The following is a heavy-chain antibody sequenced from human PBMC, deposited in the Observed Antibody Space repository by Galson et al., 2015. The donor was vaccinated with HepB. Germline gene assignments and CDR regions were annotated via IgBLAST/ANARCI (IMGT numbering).Heavy chain of an antibody. D-gene: IGHD2-8*01. V-gene: IGHV3-48*01. Sequence: SLRLSCAASGFTFSSYSMNWVRQAPGKGLEWVSYISSSSSTIYYADSVKGRFTISRDNAKNSLYLQMNSLRAEDTAVYYCAKSYCTNGVCLGAFDIWGQGTMVTVSS. CDR1: GFTFSSYS. CDR2: ISSSSSTI. CDR3: AKSYCTNGVCLGAFDI. J-gene: IGHJ3*02.